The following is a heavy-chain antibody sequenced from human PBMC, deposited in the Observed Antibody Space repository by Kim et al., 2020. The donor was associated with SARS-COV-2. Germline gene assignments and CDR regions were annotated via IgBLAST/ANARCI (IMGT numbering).Heavy chain of an antibody. V-gene: IGHV3-64*01. Sequence: GGSLRLSCAASGFTFSSYAMHWVRQAPGKGLEYVSAISSNGGSTYYANSVKGRFTISRDNSKNTLYLQMGSLRAEDMAVYYCARVHGNRYYGMDVWGQGTTVTVSS. CDR2: ISSNGGST. J-gene: IGHJ6*02. CDR3: ARVHGNRYYGMDV. CDR1: GFTFSSYA.